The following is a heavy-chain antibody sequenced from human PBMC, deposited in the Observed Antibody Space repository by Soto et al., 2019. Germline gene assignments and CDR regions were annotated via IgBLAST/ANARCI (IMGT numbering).Heavy chain of an antibody. CDR2: ISGSGGST. D-gene: IGHD2-2*01. J-gene: IGHJ6*02. V-gene: IGHV3-23*01. Sequence: SGGSLRLSCAASGFTFSSYAMSWVRQAPGKGLEWVSAISGSGGSTYYADSVKGRFTISRDNSKNTLYLQMNSLRAEDTAVYYCAKEGEPDIVVVPIYYYYGMDVWGQGTTVTVSS. CDR3: AKEGEPDIVVVPIYYYYGMDV. CDR1: GFTFSSYA.